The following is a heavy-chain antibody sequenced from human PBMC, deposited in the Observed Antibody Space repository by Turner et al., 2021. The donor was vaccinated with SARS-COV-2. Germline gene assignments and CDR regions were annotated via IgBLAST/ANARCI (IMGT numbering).Heavy chain of an antibody. CDR3: AKSGGMYCSGGNCYSSYFDY. Sequence: QVQLVESGGGVVQPGRSMRLCCAASGFTFSNYGVHWVRQAPGKGLEWVAVIAYAGSNKYYADSVKGRLTISRDNSKNTLYLQMNSLRAEDTAVYYCAKSGGMYCSGGNCYSSYFDYWGQGTLVTVSS. V-gene: IGHV3-30*18. J-gene: IGHJ4*02. CDR2: IAYAGSNK. D-gene: IGHD2-15*01. CDR1: GFTFSNYG.